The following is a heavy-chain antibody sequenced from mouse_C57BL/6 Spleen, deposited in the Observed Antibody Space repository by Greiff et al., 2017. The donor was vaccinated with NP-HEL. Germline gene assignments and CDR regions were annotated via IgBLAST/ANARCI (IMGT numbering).Heavy chain of an antibody. D-gene: IGHD1-1*01. CDR3: ARHEQDYGSSYAPFDY. J-gene: IGHJ2*01. CDR1: GYTFTEYT. V-gene: IGHV1-62-2*01. CDR2: FYPGSGSI. Sequence: VKLMESGAELVKPGASVKLSCKASGYTFTEYTIHWVKQRSGQGLEWIGWFYPGSGSIKYNEKFKDKATLTADKSSSTVYMELSRLTSEDSAVYFCARHEQDYGSSYAPFDYWGQGTTLTVSS.